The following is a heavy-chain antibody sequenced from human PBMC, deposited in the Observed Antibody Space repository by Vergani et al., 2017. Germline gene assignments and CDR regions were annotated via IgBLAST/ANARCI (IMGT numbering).Heavy chain of an antibody. CDR3: ARDRSGGYCSSTSCPRDWYFDL. J-gene: IGHJ2*01. Sequence: VQLLESGGGVVQPGRSLRLSCAASGFTFSSYGMHWVRQAPGKGLEWVAVIWYDGSNKYYADSVKGRFTISRDNSKNTLYLQMNSLRAEDTAVYYCARDRSGGYCSSTSCPRDWYFDLWGRGTLVTVSS. CDR1: GFTFSSYG. CDR2: IWYDGSNK. D-gene: IGHD2-2*01. V-gene: IGHV3-33*01.